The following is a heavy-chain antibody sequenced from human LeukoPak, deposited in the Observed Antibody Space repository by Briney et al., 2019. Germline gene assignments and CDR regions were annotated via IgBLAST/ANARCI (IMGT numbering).Heavy chain of an antibody. V-gene: IGHV3-20*04. CDR1: GFTFDDYG. Sequence: GGSLRLSCTASGFTFDDYGMTWVRQPPGKGLEWVSGIIRSGGSTGYANSVNGRFTISRDNAKNSLYLQMNSLRAEDTAVYYCARDLGYDYIFDYWGQGTLVTVSS. D-gene: IGHD4-11*01. CDR3: ARDLGYDYIFDY. J-gene: IGHJ4*02. CDR2: IIRSGGST.